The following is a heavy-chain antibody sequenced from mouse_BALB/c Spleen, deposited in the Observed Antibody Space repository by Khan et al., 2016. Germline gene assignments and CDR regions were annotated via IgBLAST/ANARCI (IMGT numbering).Heavy chain of an antibody. CDR2: INPGSSGT. CDR3: AGYGNYEAWFAY. CDR1: GYAFTNYL. D-gene: IGHD2-1*01. J-gene: IGHJ3*01. Sequence: QVQLQQSGAELVRPGTSVKVSCKASGYAFTNYLIEWVKQRPGQGLEWIGVINPGSSGTNYNEKFKGKATMTADKSSSTAYLQLSSLTSEDSAVYFCAGYGNYEAWFAYWGQGTLVTVST. V-gene: IGHV1-54*01.